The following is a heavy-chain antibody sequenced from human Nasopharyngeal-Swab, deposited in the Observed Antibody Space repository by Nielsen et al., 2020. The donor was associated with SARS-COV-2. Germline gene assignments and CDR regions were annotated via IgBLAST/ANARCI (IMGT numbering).Heavy chain of an antibody. V-gene: IGHV3-21*01. CDR3: ARDGLDYDFWSAYFMDV. CDR1: GFTFNNYN. CDR2: ISSSSIYI. Sequence: GESLKISCAASGFTFNNYNFNWVRQAPGKGLECVSSISSSSIYIYYADSVKGRFTISRDNAKNSLYLQMNSLRAEDTAVYYCARDGLDYDFWSAYFMDVWGQGTTVTVSS. J-gene: IGHJ6*02. D-gene: IGHD3-3*01.